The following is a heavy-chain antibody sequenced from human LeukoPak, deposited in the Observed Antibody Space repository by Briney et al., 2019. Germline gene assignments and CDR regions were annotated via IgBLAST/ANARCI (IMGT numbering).Heavy chain of an antibody. D-gene: IGHD2-15*01. V-gene: IGHV3-30*04. CDR1: GFTFSSYA. CDR2: RSYDGSNK. Sequence: GWALRLPCAGSGFTFSSYAMHGVRQAAGKGLEGVAGRSYDGSNKYYADSVKGRFPISRDNSTPTLYLQPNRLRADDTAVYYSARRPPYRRVVVAACDSWGPGTLVTVSS. CDR3: ARRPPYRRVVVAACDS. J-gene: IGHJ4*02.